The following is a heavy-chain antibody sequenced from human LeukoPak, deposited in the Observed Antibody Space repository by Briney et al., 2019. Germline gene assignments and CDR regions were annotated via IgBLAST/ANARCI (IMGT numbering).Heavy chain of an antibody. CDR3: AKDAGFYYYMDV. Sequence: GGSLRLSCAVSGFTFSRYTMHWVRQAPGQGLEWVAVISIDGNTKYHADSVRGRFTISRDNSKNTLYLQMNSLRTEDTAVYYCAKDAGFYYYMDVWGKGTTVTVSS. CDR1: GFTFSRYT. CDR2: ISIDGNTK. J-gene: IGHJ6*03. D-gene: IGHD5-12*01. V-gene: IGHV3-30-3*01.